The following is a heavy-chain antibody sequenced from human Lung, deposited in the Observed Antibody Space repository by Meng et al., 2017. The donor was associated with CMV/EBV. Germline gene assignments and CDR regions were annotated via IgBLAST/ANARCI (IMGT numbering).Heavy chain of an antibody. CDR3: LRRSGGSV. Sequence: GPALVKPPEPLSPPFAVSGDSITNHNWGAWVRQPPGKGLGWIGEIPHRGSSAYNPSLKSRVSMSIDKSKNQFSLKLTSVTAADTAVYHCLRRSGGSVWGQGTLVTVSS. J-gene: IGHJ1*01. CDR1: GDSITNHNW. V-gene: IGHV4-4*03. CDR2: IPHRGSS. D-gene: IGHD3-10*01.